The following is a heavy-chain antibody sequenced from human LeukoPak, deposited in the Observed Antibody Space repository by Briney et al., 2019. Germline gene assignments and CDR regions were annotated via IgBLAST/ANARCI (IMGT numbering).Heavy chain of an antibody. Sequence: GESLKISCKGSGYSFTSYWIGWVRQMPGKGLEWMGRIDPSDSYTNYSPSFQGHVTISADKSISTAYLQWSSLKASDTAMYYCARHRSSYSSIWGQGTLVTVSS. CDR2: IDPSDSYT. J-gene: IGHJ4*02. V-gene: IGHV5-10-1*01. D-gene: IGHD6-13*01. CDR1: GYSFTSYW. CDR3: ARHRSSYSSI.